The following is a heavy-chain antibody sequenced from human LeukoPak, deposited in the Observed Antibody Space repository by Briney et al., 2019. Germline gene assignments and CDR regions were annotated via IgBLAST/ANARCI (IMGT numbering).Heavy chain of an antibody. D-gene: IGHD2/OR15-2a*01. CDR2: IYTSGRS. Sequence: GGSLKLSCAASGFNVSDDYMTWVRQAPGKGLEWVSVIYTSGRSDYVDSVKGRFNISRDNTKNTVYLQMNSLTVEDTAVYYCARDRVYGLAIRTWGQGTRVTVSS. CDR3: ARDRVYGLAIRT. V-gene: IGHV3-66*01. J-gene: IGHJ4*02. CDR1: GFNVSDDY.